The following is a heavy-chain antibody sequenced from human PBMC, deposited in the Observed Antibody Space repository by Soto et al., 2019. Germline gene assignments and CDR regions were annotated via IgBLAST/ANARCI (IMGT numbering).Heavy chain of an antibody. CDR3: ARDSSSWLYYYYGMDV. V-gene: IGHV3-30*04. Sequence: GGSLRLSCAASGFTLTSYAVSWVRQAPGKGLEWVAVITYDGSSKYYADSVKGRFTISRDDSKNTLYLQMNSLRAEDTAVYYCARDSSSWLYYYYGMDVWGQGTTVTVSS. J-gene: IGHJ6*02. CDR2: ITYDGSSK. D-gene: IGHD6-13*01. CDR1: GFTLTSYA.